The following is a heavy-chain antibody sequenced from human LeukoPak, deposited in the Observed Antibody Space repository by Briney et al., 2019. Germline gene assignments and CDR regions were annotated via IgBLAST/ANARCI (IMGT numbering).Heavy chain of an antibody. V-gene: IGHV3-23*01. CDR3: AKDQTYYDFWSGFDY. Sequence: GGSLRLSCAASGFTFSSYAMSWVRQAPGKGLEWVSAISGSGGSTYYADSVKGRFTISRDSSKNTLYLQMNSLRAEDTAVYYCAKDQTYYDFWSGFDYWGQGTLVTVSS. CDR1: GFTFSSYA. J-gene: IGHJ4*02. D-gene: IGHD3-3*01. CDR2: ISGSGGST.